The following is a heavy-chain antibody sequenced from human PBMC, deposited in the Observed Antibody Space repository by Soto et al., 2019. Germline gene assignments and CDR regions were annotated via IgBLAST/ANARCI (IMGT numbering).Heavy chain of an antibody. CDR1: GGPFSSYA. J-gene: IGHJ5*02. CDR2: IIPIFGTA. Sequence: SVKVSCNAAGGPFSSYAIIWVRQSPGQGLEWMGGIIPIFGTANYAQKFQGRVTITADESTSTAYMELSSLRSEDTAVYYCASPSRVYKVTTWGWFDPWGQGTLVTVSS. V-gene: IGHV1-69*01. D-gene: IGHD4-17*01. CDR3: ASPSRVYKVTTWGWFDP.